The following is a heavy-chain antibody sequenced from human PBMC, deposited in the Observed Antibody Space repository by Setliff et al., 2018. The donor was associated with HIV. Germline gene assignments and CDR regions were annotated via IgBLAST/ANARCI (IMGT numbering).Heavy chain of an antibody. J-gene: IGHJ6*02. V-gene: IGHV3-48*01. D-gene: IGHD6-6*01. Sequence: PGGSLRLSCSASGFAFSHYPINWVRQAPGKGLEWLSYISYGSVTIYFADSVKGRFTISRDNAKNSVYLHMDNLRVEDTAVYYCARDDPPREDSSSPVLFYSGMDVWGQGTPVTVSS. CDR1: GFAFSHYP. CDR2: ISYGSVTI. CDR3: ARDDPPREDSSSPVLFYSGMDV.